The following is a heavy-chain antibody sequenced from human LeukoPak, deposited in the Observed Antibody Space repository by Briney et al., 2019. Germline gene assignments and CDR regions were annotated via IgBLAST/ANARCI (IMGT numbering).Heavy chain of an antibody. D-gene: IGHD2-2*01. Sequence: GGSLRLSCAASGFTFSSYWMSWVRQAPGKGLEWVANIKQDGSEKYYVDSVKGRFTISRDNAKNSLYLHMNSLRAEDTAVYYCARDRSTSCCHYYYYYMDVWGKGTTVTVSS. CDR2: IKQDGSEK. CDR1: GFTFSSYW. CDR3: ARDRSTSCCHYYYYYMDV. J-gene: IGHJ6*03. V-gene: IGHV3-7*01.